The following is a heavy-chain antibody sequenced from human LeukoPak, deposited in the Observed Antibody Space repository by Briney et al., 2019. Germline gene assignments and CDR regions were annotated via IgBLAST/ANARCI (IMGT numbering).Heavy chain of an antibody. CDR3: ARLYYDSSGYYQICYFDY. D-gene: IGHD3-22*01. J-gene: IGHJ4*02. Sequence: ETLSLTCTVSGGSISSSSYYWGWIRQPPGKGLEWIGSIYYSGSTYYNPSLKSRVTISVDTSKNQFSLNLSSVTAADAAVYYCARLYYDSSGYYQICYFDYWGQGTLVTVSS. V-gene: IGHV4-39*01. CDR2: IYYSGST. CDR1: GGSISSSSYY.